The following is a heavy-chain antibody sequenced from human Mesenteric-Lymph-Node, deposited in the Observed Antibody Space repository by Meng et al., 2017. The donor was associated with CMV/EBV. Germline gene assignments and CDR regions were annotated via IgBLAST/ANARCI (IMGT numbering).Heavy chain of an antibody. Sequence: GESLKISCAASGFTFRSYGMHWVRQAPGKGLEWVGFIRYDGSDQYYADSVKGRFTISRDNSKNTLNLQMNSLRAEDTAVYYCAPNRWTLQALDYWGQGTLVTVSS. D-gene: IGHD2/OR15-2a*01. CDR1: GFTFRSYG. CDR2: IRYDGSDQ. V-gene: IGHV3-30*02. CDR3: APNRWTLQALDY. J-gene: IGHJ4*02.